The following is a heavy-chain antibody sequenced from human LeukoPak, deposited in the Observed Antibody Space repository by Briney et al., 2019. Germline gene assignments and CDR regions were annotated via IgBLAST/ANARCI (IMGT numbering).Heavy chain of an antibody. D-gene: IGHD3-22*01. J-gene: IGHJ4*02. Sequence: PGGSLRLSSTASGFSFSGHWMHWARQLPGKGLVWVSRISPTGSTTSYADSVKGRFTVSRDNAKNTLYLQVNNLRAEDTAVYYCASPVGYDSSGPDYWGQGTLVTVSS. CDR2: ISPTGSTT. CDR3: ASPVGYDSSGPDY. V-gene: IGHV3-74*01. CDR1: GFSFSGHW.